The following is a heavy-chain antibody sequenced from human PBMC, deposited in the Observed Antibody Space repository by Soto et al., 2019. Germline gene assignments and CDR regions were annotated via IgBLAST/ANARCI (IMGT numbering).Heavy chain of an antibody. J-gene: IGHJ4*02. V-gene: IGHV3-30-3*01. CDR3: ARGQQLVSAPFDY. D-gene: IGHD6-13*01. CDR2: ISYDGSNK. Sequence: GGSLRLSCAASGFTFSSYAMHWVRQAPGKGLEWVAVISYDGSNKYYADSVKGRFTISRDNSKNTLYLQMNSLRAEDTAVYYCARGQQLVSAPFDYWGQGTLVTVSS. CDR1: GFTFSSYA.